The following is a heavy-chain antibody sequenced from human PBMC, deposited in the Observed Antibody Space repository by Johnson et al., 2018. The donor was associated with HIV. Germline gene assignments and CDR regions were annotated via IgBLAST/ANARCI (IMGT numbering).Heavy chain of an antibody. Sequence: QVLLVESGGGVVQPGRSLRLSCSASGFTFSSYAMHWVRQAPGKGLEWVAVISYDGSNKYYAESVKGRFTISRDNAKNSLYLQMNSLRPEDTGLYYCARGGLLSPDAFDIWGQGTMVTVSS. CDR1: GFTFSSYA. D-gene: IGHD2-21*02. J-gene: IGHJ3*02. V-gene: IGHV3-30-3*01. CDR2: ISYDGSNK. CDR3: ARGGLLSPDAFDI.